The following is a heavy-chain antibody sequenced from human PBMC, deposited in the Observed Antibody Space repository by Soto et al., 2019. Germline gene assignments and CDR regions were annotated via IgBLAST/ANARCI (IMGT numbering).Heavy chain of an antibody. V-gene: IGHV3-23*01. J-gene: IGHJ4*01. D-gene: IGHD3-16*01. CDR3: AKGSASAAPYNFDY. CDR1: GFTFDNYA. Sequence: GGSLRLSCAGSGFTFDNYAMSWVRHAPGKVLECVSAITGSGGDTFHTDSVKGRFTTSRDNSKNTIYMQMISLRPEDMAVNSWAKGSASAAPYNFDYWGNGTLVTVSP. CDR2: ITGSGGDT.